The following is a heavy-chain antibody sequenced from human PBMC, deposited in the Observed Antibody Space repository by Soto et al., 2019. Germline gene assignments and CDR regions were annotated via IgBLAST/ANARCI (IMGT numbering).Heavy chain of an antibody. CDR2: IYHSGST. D-gene: IGHD4-17*01. Sequence: PSETLSLTCAVSGGSISSSNWWSWVRQPPGKGLEWIGEIYHSGSTNYSPSLKSRVTISVDTSKNQFSLKLSSVTAADTAVYYCARSDYGDYIHWGQGTLVTVSS. CDR1: GGSISSSNW. V-gene: IGHV4-4*02. J-gene: IGHJ4*02. CDR3: ARSDYGDYIH.